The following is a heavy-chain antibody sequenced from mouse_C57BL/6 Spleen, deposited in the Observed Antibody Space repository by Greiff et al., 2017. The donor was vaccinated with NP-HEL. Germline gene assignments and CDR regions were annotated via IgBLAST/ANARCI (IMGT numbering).Heavy chain of an antibody. V-gene: IGHV1-18*01. CDR3: ARSVVYYGSSYPYYFDY. J-gene: IGHJ2*01. CDR1: GYTFTDYN. D-gene: IGHD1-1*01. Sequence: EVKLVESGPELVKPGASVKIPCKASGYTFTDYNMDWVKQSHGKSLEWIGGINPNNGGTIYNQKFKGKATLTVDKSSSTAYMELLSLTSEDTAVYYCARSVVYYGSSYPYYFDYWGQGTTLTVSS. CDR2: INPNNGGT.